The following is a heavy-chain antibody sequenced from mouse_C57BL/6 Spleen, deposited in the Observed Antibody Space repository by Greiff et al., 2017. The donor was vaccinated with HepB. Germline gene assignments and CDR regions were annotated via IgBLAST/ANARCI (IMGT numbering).Heavy chain of an antibody. J-gene: IGHJ4*01. CDR1: GYTFTSYT. CDR2: INPSSGYT. D-gene: IGHD2-5*01. CDR3: AKSNGAMDY. V-gene: IGHV1-4*01. Sequence: QVQLKQSGAELARPGASVKMSCKASGYTFTSYTMHWVKQRPGQGLEWIGYINPSSGYTKYNQKFKDKATLTADKSSSTAYMQLSSLTSEDSAVYYCAKSNGAMDYWGQGTSVTVSS.